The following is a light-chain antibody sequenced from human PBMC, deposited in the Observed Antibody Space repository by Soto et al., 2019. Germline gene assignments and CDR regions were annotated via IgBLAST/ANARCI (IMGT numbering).Light chain of an antibody. CDR3: QQYNNWLPIT. CDR1: QSVSSN. V-gene: IGKV3-15*01. J-gene: IGKJ5*01. CDR2: GAS. Sequence: EIVLTQSPGTLSLSPGERATLSCRASQSVSSNLAWYQQKPGQAPRLLIYGASTRATGIPARFSGSGSGTEFTLTISSLQSEDFAVYYCQQYNNWLPITFGQVTRLEIK.